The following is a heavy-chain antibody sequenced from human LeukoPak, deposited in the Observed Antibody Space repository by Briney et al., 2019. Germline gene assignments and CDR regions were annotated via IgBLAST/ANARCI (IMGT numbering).Heavy chain of an antibody. CDR3: ARGPLLFGGGGYGMDV. CDR2: ISYDGSNK. Sequence: GGSLRLSCAASGFTFSSYGMHWVRQAPGKGLEWVAVISYDGSNKYYADSVKGRFTISRDNSKNTLYLQMNSLRAEDTAVYYCARGPLLFGGGGYGMDVWGQGTTVTVSS. J-gene: IGHJ6*02. D-gene: IGHD3-3*01. CDR1: GFTFSSYG. V-gene: IGHV3-30*19.